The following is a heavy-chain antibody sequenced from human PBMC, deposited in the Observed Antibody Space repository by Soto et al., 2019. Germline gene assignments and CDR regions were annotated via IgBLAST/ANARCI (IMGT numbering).Heavy chain of an antibody. V-gene: IGHV3-64*01. D-gene: IGHD6-13*01. J-gene: IGHJ6*03. CDR3: ARRGYGSRWPNVYMDV. Sequence: EAQLVEFGGGLVQPGGSLRLSCAASGFTFSNYEMHWVRQAPGKGLEYVSGISNNGAHTDYAKSVKGRFTISRDNSENNLYLQMGSLRAEDMALYYCARRGYGSRWPNVYMDVWGKGTTVTVSS. CDR1: GFTFSNYE. CDR2: ISNNGAHT.